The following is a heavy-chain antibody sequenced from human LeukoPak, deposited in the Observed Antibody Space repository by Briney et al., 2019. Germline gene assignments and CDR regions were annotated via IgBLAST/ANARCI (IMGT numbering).Heavy chain of an antibody. CDR1: GGSISSTSYY. D-gene: IGHD5-24*01. Sequence: KPSETLSLTCTVSGGSISSTSYYWGWIRQSPGKGLEWIGSVYYTGSTQDNPSLKGRVTISEDTSKNQFSLKLTSVTAEDTAVYYCARQLGDGYNLVYWFDPWGRGTLVTVSS. CDR2: VYYTGST. V-gene: IGHV4-39*01. CDR3: ARQLGDGYNLVYWFDP. J-gene: IGHJ5*02.